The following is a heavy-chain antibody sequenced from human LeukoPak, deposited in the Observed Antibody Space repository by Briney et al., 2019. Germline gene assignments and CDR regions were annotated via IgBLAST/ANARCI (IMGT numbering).Heavy chain of an antibody. Sequence: SETLSLTCTVSNGSINTYFWTWIRQPPGRGLEWIGIINYSETTRYNPSLKSRVTLSVDTSKNLFSLKLDSVTAADAAVYFCARALRSQGAAAGTGYLDSWGQGALVTVSS. CDR1: NGSINTYF. D-gene: IGHD6-13*01. J-gene: IGHJ4*02. CDR2: INYSETT. CDR3: ARALRSQGAAAGTGYLDS. V-gene: IGHV4-59*08.